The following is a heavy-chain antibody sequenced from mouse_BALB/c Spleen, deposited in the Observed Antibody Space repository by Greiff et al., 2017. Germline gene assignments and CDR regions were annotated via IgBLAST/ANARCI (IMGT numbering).Heavy chain of an antibody. D-gene: IGHD2-10*02. CDR1: GYTFTDYN. CDR2: INPNNGGT. Sequence: VQLQQSGPELVKPGASVKIPCKASGYTFTDYNMDWVKQSHGKSLEWIGDINPNNGGTIYNQKFKGKATLTVDKSSSTAYMELRSLTSEDTAVYYCASPQYDEGDYAMDYWGQGTSVTVSS. J-gene: IGHJ4*01. CDR3: ASPQYDEGDYAMDY. V-gene: IGHV1-18*01.